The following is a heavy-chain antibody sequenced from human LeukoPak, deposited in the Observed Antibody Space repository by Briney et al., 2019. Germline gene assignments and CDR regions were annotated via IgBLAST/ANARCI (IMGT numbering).Heavy chain of an antibody. V-gene: IGHV4-38-2*02. CDR2: IYHSGST. J-gene: IGHJ1*01. D-gene: IGHD3-22*01. CDR3: ARGGDTSGHYYFEYFQH. Sequence: SETLSLTCTVSGYSISSGYYWGWIRQPPGEGLEWIGNIYHSGSTYYNPSLKSRVTISVDTSKNQFSVKLSSVTAVDTAVYYCARGGDTSGHYYFEYFQHWGQGTLVTVSS. CDR1: GYSISSGYY.